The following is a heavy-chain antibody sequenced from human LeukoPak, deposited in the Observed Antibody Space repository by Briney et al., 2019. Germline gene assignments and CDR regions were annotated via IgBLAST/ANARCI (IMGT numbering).Heavy chain of an antibody. Sequence: PGESLKISCKGSGYSFTSYWIGWVRQMPGKGLEWMGIIYPGDSDTRYSPSFQGQVTISADKSISTAYLQWSSLEASDTAMYYRARRRPLQGGYISWVWDAFDIWGQGTMVTVSS. CDR2: IYPGDSDT. CDR1: GYSFTSYW. CDR3: ARRRPLQGGYISWVWDAFDI. V-gene: IGHV5-51*01. J-gene: IGHJ3*02. D-gene: IGHD5-24*01.